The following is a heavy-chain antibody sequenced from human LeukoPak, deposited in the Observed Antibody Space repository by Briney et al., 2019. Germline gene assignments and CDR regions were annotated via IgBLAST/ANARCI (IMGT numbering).Heavy chain of an antibody. Sequence: PGRSLRLSCAASGFTFSNAWMSWVRQAPGKGLEWVGRIKSKTDGGTTDYAAPVKGRLTISRDDSKNTLYLQMNSLKTEDTAVYYCITGKNYYDSSGQEYWGQGTLVTVSS. D-gene: IGHD3-22*01. CDR1: GFTFSNAW. V-gene: IGHV3-15*01. CDR2: IKSKTDGGTT. J-gene: IGHJ4*02. CDR3: ITGKNYYDSSGQEY.